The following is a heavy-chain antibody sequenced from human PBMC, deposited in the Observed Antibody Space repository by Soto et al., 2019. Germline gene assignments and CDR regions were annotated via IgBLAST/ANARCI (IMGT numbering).Heavy chain of an antibody. CDR3: GTVFEK. Sequence: EVQVVESGGGLVQPGGSLRLSCAASGFTLPNSWMPWVRQVPGEGRVWVYGIGNHGDGTSYADFVKGRFTISRENAKNTLYLPMKRLGVEDTAIYYCGTVFEKWGQGTMVTVSS. CDR2: IGNHGDGT. CDR1: GFTLPNSW. V-gene: IGHV3-74*01. J-gene: IGHJ3*02.